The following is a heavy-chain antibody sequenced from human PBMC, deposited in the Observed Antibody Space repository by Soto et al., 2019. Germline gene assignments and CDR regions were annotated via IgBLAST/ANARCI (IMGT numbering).Heavy chain of an antibody. D-gene: IGHD6-13*01. V-gene: IGHV3-23*01. J-gene: IGHJ6*02. CDR1: GFIFSSYA. Sequence: SLRLSCAASGFIFSSYAMSWVRQAPGKGLEWVSAISGSGGSTYYADSVKGRFTISRDNSKNTLYLQMNSLRAEDTAVYYCAKGIAAAGTLDYYYGMDVWGQGTTVTVSS. CDR3: AKGIAAAGTLDYYYGMDV. CDR2: ISGSGGST.